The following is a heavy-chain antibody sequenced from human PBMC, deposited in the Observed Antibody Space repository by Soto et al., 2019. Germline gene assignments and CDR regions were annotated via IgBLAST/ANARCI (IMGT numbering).Heavy chain of an antibody. J-gene: IGHJ4*02. CDR3: AHRRFDGWYSDYAY. CDR2: IYWDDDK. CDR1: GFSLNTHGVG. V-gene: IGHV2-5*02. D-gene: IGHD6-19*01. Sequence: QITLKESGPTLVKPTQTLRVTCTFSGFSLNTHGVGVGWIRQPPGKAPEWLALIYWDDDKRYSPSLQTRLTVTKDTSRNQVVLTMNNMDPVARATYYCAHRRFDGWYSDYAYWGQGSLVTVSS.